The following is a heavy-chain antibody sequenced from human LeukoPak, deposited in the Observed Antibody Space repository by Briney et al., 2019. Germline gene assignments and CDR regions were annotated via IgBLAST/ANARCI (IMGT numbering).Heavy chain of an antibody. CDR1: GYTFIIYG. CDR3: ARDRGDYYFDY. V-gene: IGHV1-18*01. Sequence: GASVTVSCTASGYTFIIYGITWVRRAPGQGLEWMGWIGRNNGNTKFAQKVQGRVTMTTDTSTTTAYMELRSLRSDDTAVYFCARDRGDYYFDYWGQGTLVSVSS. J-gene: IGHJ4*02. D-gene: IGHD6-25*01. CDR2: IGRNNGNT.